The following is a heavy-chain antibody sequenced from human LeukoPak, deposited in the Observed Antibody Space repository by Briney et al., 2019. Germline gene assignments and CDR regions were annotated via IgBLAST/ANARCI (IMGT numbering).Heavy chain of an antibody. D-gene: IGHD1-26*01. CDR2: ISYDGSNK. CDR3: AKIGTPFDY. J-gene: IGHJ4*02. V-gene: IGHV3-30*18. Sequence: GGSLRLSCAASGFTFSSYGMHWVRQAPGKGLEWVAVISYDGSNKYYADSVKGRFTISRDNSKNALYLQMNSLRAEDTAVYYSAKIGTPFDYWGQGTLVTVSS. CDR1: GFTFSSYG.